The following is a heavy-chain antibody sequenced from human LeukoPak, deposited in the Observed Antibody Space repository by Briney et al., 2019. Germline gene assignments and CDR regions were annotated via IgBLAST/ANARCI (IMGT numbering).Heavy chain of an antibody. V-gene: IGHV3-74*01. CDR1: GFIFSSYG. CDR2: LNSDGSST. Sequence: GGSLTLSCAASGFIFSSYGMHWVRQAPGKGLVWVSRLNSDGSSTIYADSVKGRFTISRDNAKNTLYLQMNSLRAEDTAVYYCARSGRGSKGTDAFDIWGQGTMVTVSS. CDR3: ARSGRGSKGTDAFDI. J-gene: IGHJ3*02. D-gene: IGHD6-13*01.